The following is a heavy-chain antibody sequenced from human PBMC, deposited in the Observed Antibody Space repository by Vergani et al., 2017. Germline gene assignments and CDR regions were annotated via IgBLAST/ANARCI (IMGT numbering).Heavy chain of an antibody. CDR3: ARELE. Sequence: VQLVESGGGVVQPGRSLRLSCAASGFTFSSYGMHWVRQAPGKGLEWVAVISYDGSNKYYADSVKGRFTISRDNSKNTLYLQMNSLRAEDTAVYYCARELEWGQGTMVTVSS. V-gene: IGHV3-30*03. CDR2: ISYDGSNK. J-gene: IGHJ3*01. CDR1: GFTFSSYG.